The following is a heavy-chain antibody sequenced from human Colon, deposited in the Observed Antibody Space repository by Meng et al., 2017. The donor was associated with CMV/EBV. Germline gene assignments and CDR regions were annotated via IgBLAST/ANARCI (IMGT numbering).Heavy chain of an antibody. J-gene: IGHJ3*02. CDR2: ICTAGDT. D-gene: IGHD1-26*01. CDR1: GFTFSSYD. CDR3: ARKGGATRGGAFDI. V-gene: IGHV3-13*01. Sequence: LSLTCAASGFTFSSYDMHWVRHPIGKGLEWVSAICTAGDTYYPASVTGRFTLSREDAKNSLYLQMNSLRAGDTAVYYCARKGGATRGGAFDIWGQGTMVTVSS.